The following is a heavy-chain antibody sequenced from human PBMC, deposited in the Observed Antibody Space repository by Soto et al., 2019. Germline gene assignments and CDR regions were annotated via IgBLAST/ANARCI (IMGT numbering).Heavy chain of an antibody. Sequence: SQTLSLTCAISGDSVSSNSAAWNWIRQSPSRGLEWLGRTYYRSKWYNDYAVSVKSRITINPDTSKNQFSLKLSSVTAADTAVYYCASLMITFGGVIPYWGQGTLVTVSS. CDR3: ASLMITFGGVIPY. D-gene: IGHD3-16*02. CDR2: TYYRSKWYN. CDR1: GDSVSSNSAA. J-gene: IGHJ4*02. V-gene: IGHV6-1*01.